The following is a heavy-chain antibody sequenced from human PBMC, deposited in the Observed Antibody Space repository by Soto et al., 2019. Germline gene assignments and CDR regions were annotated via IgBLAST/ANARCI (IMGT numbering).Heavy chain of an antibody. J-gene: IGHJ3*01. CDR3: ARHRSQWLVVGEHDGFEV. CDR1: GYSFVSYW. CDR2: IYPGNSET. V-gene: IGHV5-51*01. Sequence: PGESLKISCQGSGYSFVSYWIGWVRQMPGQGLEWMGIIYPGNSETRYSPSFQGQVSFSVDKSNTTAYLQWSSLKASDTAIYYCARHRSQWLVVGEHDGFEVWGQGTRVTVSS. D-gene: IGHD6-19*01.